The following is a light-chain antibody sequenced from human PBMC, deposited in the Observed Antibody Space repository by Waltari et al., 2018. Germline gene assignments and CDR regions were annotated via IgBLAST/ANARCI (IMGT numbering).Light chain of an antibody. CDR2: RGD. J-gene: IGLJ3*02. Sequence: QSVLTQPPSASGTPGQRVTISCSGSAPNIGGNLVNWYQQLPGKAPKLRIYRGDLRPSGVPDRVSGSKSGTSASLAITGLQSEDEADYFCASWDDSLNGHWGFGGGTKVTVL. CDR3: ASWDDSLNGHWG. CDR1: APNIGGNL. V-gene: IGLV1-44*01.